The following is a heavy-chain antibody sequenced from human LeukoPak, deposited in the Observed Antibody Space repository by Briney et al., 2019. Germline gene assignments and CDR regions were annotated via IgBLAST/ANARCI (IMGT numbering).Heavy chain of an antibody. CDR3: ARRGLGSLGSYYRSYYYMDV. Sequence: SETLSLTCTVSGDSISTYYWSWIRQPPGKGLEWIGYMYYSGSTKYNPSLKSRVTISVDTSKNQFSLKLSSVTAADTAVYYCARRGLGSLGSYYRSYYYMDVWGKGTTVTISS. CDR2: MYYSGST. D-gene: IGHD3-10*01. J-gene: IGHJ6*03. V-gene: IGHV4-59*12. CDR1: GDSISTYY.